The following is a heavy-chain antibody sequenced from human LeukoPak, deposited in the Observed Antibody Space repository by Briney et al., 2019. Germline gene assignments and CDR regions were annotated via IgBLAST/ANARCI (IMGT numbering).Heavy chain of an antibody. Sequence: PSETQSLTCTVSGGSIGSYYWSWIRQPAGKGLEWIGRIYTSGSTNYNPSLKSRVTMSVDTSKNQFSLILTSVTAADTAVYYCARGDSWDFDYWGQGTLVTVSS. CDR2: IYTSGST. J-gene: IGHJ4*02. D-gene: IGHD6-13*01. CDR3: ARGDSWDFDY. V-gene: IGHV4-4*07. CDR1: GGSIGSYY.